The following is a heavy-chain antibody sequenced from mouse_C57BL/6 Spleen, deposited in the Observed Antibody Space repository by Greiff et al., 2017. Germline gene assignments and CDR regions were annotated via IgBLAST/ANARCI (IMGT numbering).Heavy chain of an antibody. Sequence: QVQLQQSGPGLVAPSQSLSITCTVSGFSLTSYAISWVRQPPGKGLEWLGVIWTGGGTNYNSALKSRLSISKDNSKSQVFLKMNSLQTDDTARYYCARNSDTVVASGGHFDYWGQGTTLTVSS. V-gene: IGHV2-9-1*01. CDR2: IWTGGGT. D-gene: IGHD1-1*01. CDR3: ARNSDTVVASGGHFDY. J-gene: IGHJ2*01. CDR1: GFSLTSYA.